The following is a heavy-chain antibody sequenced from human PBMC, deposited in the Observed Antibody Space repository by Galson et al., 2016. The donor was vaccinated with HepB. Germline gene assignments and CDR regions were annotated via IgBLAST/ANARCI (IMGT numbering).Heavy chain of an antibody. Sequence: SLRLSCAASGFSFNTYTMNWVRQAPGKGLEWVSSISSRSKHMYYADSLKGRFTISRDNTKNSLFLLMNSLRAEDTAVYYCARNLNVITSAGVIVTDAFDIWGQGTMVTVSS. CDR3: ARNLNVITSAGVIVTDAFDI. CDR1: GFSFNTYT. CDR2: ISSRSKHM. J-gene: IGHJ3*02. V-gene: IGHV3-21*01. D-gene: IGHD3-16*02.